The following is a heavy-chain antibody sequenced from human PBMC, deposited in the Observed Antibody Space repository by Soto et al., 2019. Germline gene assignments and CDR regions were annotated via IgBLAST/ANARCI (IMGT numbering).Heavy chain of an antibody. CDR1: GGSISSYY. D-gene: IGHD6-19*01. CDR2: IYYSGST. V-gene: IGHV4-59*01. Sequence: SETLSLTCTVSGGSISSYYWSWIRQPPGKGLEWIGYIYYSGSTNYNPSLKSRVTISVDTSKNQFSLKLSSVTAADTAVYYCARVYPGIAVAGYDAFDIWGQATMVTVSS. J-gene: IGHJ3*02. CDR3: ARVYPGIAVAGYDAFDI.